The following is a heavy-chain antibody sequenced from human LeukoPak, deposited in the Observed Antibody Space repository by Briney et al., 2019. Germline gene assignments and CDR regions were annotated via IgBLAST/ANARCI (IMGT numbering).Heavy chain of an antibody. J-gene: IGHJ2*01. CDR3: ARFHSGPSCWYVLWYFDL. CDR2: IYNSEST. D-gene: IGHD6-19*01. Sequence: PSETLSLTCTVSGGSVSSYYWSWIRQPPGKGLEWIGYIYNSESTNYNSSLESRVTISVDTSKNQFFLKLSSVTAADTAVYYCARFHSGPSCWYVLWYFDLWGRGTLVTVSS. V-gene: IGHV4-4*09. CDR1: GGSVSSYY.